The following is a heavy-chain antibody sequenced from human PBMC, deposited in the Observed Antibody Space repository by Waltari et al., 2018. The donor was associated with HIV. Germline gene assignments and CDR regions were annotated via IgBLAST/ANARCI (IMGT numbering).Heavy chain of an antibody. CDR1: GFTFSNAW. V-gene: IGHV3-15*01. CDR3: TTDIGTPPGY. D-gene: IGHD2-15*01. J-gene: IGHJ4*02. CDR2: IKSKTDGWTT. Sequence: EVQLVESGGGLVKPGGSLRLSCAASGFTFSNAWMSWVRQAPGKGLEWVGRIKSKTDGWTTDYAAPVKGRFTISRDDSKNTLYLQMNSLKTEDTAVYYCTTDIGTPPGYWGQGTLVTVSS.